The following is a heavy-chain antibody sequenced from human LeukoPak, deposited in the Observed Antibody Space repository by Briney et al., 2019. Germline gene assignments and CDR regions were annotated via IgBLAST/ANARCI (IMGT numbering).Heavy chain of an antibody. CDR3: AKIPIMRYCGGDCYASGRGPFDYYYGMDV. Sequence: GRSLRLSCAASGFTFSSYGMHWVRQAPGKGLEWVAVISYDGSNKYYADSVKGRFTISRDNSKNTLYLQMNSLRAEDTAVYYCAKIPIMRYCGGDCYASGRGPFDYYYGMDVWGQGTTVTVSS. CDR2: ISYDGSNK. J-gene: IGHJ6*02. CDR1: GFTFSSYG. V-gene: IGHV3-30*18. D-gene: IGHD2-21*02.